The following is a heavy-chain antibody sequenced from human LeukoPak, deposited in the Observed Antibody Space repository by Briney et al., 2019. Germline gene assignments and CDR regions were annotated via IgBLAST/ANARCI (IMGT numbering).Heavy chain of an antibody. CDR1: GGSISGGYS. D-gene: IGHD4-11*01. CDR2: IYHSGST. J-gene: IGHJ4*02. CDR3: ERYSNPVDYFAS. Sequence: PSQTLSLTCAVAGGSISGGYSWSWIRQPPGKGLEWIWYIYHSGSTYYNPSLKSRVTISVARSKTTFSLKLISVTAAATAVYYCERYSNPVDYFASWGQGTLVTVSS. V-gene: IGHV4-30-2*02.